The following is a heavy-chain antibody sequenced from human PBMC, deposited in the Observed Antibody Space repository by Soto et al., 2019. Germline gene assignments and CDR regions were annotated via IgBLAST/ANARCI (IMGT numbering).Heavy chain of an antibody. CDR2: ISYDGTNK. V-gene: IGHV3-30*03. CDR1: EFTFSSYG. CDR3: ARDRAFWSGTPDAFDV. Sequence: QVQLVESGGGVVQPGRSLRLSCAASEFTFSSYGMHWVRQAPGKGLEWLSVISYDGTNKYYTDSVKGRFTISRDNSKNTLYLQMNSSRGEDTAVYYCARDRAFWSGTPDAFDVWGQGTMVTVSS. D-gene: IGHD3-3*01. J-gene: IGHJ3*01.